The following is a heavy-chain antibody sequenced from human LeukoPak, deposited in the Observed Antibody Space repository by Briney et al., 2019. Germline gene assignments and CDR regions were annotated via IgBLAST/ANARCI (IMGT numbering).Heavy chain of an antibody. D-gene: IGHD1-26*01. J-gene: IGHJ4*02. V-gene: IGHV3-30*18. CDR1: GFTFSSYG. CDR3: AKDRNLIVGATDY. Sequence: GRSLRLSCAASGFTFSSYGMHWVRQAPGKGLEWVAVISYDGSNKYYADSVKGRFTISRDNSKNTLYLQMNSLRAEDTAVYYCAKDRNLIVGATDYWGQGTLVTVSS. CDR2: ISYDGSNK.